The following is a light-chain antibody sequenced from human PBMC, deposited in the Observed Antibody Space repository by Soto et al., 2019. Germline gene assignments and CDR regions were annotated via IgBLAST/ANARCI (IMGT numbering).Light chain of an antibody. CDR1: QSISSY. CDR3: QQSDVSPRT. CDR2: DAT. Sequence: DIPITQSPSSLSASVGDRVTLTCRASQSISSYLNWYQQRPGKAPNLLIYDATRLHSGVPPRFSGSGYGTDFTLTITSLQLEDFATYYCQQSDVSPRTFGQGTKVDIK. V-gene: IGKV1-39*01. J-gene: IGKJ1*01.